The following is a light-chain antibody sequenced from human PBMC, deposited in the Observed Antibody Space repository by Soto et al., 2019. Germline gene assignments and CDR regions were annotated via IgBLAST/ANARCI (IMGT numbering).Light chain of an antibody. J-gene: IGKJ5*01. CDR3: QQYENLPT. CDR2: DAS. V-gene: IGKV1-33*01. Sequence: DIKMTQSPSTLSGSVGDRVTIACRSSQTISSWLAWYQQKPGRAPKLLIYDASNLEAGVPSRFRGSGSGTDFTFTISRLQPDDIATYYCQQYENLPTFGQGTRLEI. CDR1: QTISSW.